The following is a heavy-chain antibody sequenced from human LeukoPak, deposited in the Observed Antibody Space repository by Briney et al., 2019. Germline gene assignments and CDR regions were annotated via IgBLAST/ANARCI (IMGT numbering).Heavy chain of an antibody. CDR3: AKTRQPADYYYYYMDV. Sequence: GGSLRLSCAASGFTFSDYGMHWVRQAPGKGLEWVAFIRYDGSNKYYADSVKGRFTISRDNSKNTLYLQMNSLRAEDTAVYYCAKTRQPADYYYYYMDVWGKGTTVTISS. CDR1: GFTFSDYG. CDR2: IRYDGSNK. D-gene: IGHD6-13*01. V-gene: IGHV3-30*02. J-gene: IGHJ6*03.